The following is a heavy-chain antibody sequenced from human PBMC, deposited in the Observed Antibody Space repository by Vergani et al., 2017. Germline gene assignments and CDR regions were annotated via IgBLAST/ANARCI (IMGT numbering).Heavy chain of an antibody. Sequence: QVQLQESGPGLVKPSQTLSLTCTVSGGSISSGSYYWSWIRQPAGKGLEWIGRIYTSGSTNYNPSLKSRVTISVDTSKNQFSLKLSSVTAADTAVYYCARDEEVLGHYFDYWGQGTLVTVSS. CDR2: IYTSGST. J-gene: IGHJ4*02. D-gene: IGHD2-8*02. V-gene: IGHV4-61*02. CDR1: GGSISSGSYY. CDR3: ARDEEVLGHYFDY.